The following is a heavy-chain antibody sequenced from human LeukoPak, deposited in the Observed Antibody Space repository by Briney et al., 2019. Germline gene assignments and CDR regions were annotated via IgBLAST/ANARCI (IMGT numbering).Heavy chain of an antibody. CDR1: GGSFSGYY. D-gene: IGHD6-13*01. CDR2: INHSGST. Sequence: PSETLSLTCAVYGGSFSGYYWSWIRQPPGKGLEWIGEINHSGSTNYNPSLKSRVTISVDTSKNQFSLKLSSVTAAVTAVYYCARGRRLLAAAGVKEFDYWGQGTLVTVSS. CDR3: ARGRRLLAAAGVKEFDY. V-gene: IGHV4-34*01. J-gene: IGHJ4*02.